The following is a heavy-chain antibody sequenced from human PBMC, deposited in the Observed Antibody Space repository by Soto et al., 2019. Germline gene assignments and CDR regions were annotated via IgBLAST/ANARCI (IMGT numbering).Heavy chain of an antibody. V-gene: IGHV4-30-4*01. D-gene: IGHD5-12*01. J-gene: IGHJ4*02. CDR2: IYYSGST. CDR3: ARQKLEMATLYFDY. CDR1: VGSISSGDYY. Sequence: QVQLQESGPGLVKPSQTLSLTCTVSVGSISSGDYYWSWLRQPPGKGLEWIGYIYYSGSTYYNPSLKSRVTISVDTSKNQFSLKLSSVTAADTAVYYCARQKLEMATLYFDYWGQGTLVTVSS.